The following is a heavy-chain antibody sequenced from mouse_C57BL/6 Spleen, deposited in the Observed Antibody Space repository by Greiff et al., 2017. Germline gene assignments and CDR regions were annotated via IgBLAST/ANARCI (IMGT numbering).Heavy chain of an antibody. J-gene: IGHJ4*01. CDR3: ARGDYGLYYAMDY. CDR2: IYPGDGDT. Sequence: VKLVASGPELVKPGASVKISCKASGYAFSSSWMNWVKQRPGKGLEWIGRIYPGDGDTNYNGKFKGKATLTADKSSSTAYMQLSSLTSEDSAVYFCARGDYGLYYAMDYWGQGTSVTVSS. V-gene: IGHV1-82*01. CDR1: GYAFSSSW. D-gene: IGHD1-1*02.